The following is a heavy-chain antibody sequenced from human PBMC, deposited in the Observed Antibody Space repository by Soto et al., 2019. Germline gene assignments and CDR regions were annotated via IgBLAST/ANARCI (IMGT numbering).Heavy chain of an antibody. CDR3: ARHTPGPNYYYGMDV. CDR1: GVSVSSNSAA. CDR2: AYYRSKWYT. Sequence: SHTLSLTCAISGVSVSSNSAAWSWIRQSPSRGLEWLGRAYYRSKWYTDYAVSVKSRITINPDTSRNQFSLQLNSVTPEDTAVYYCARHTPGPNYYYGMDVWGQGTTVTVSS. J-gene: IGHJ6*02. V-gene: IGHV6-1*01.